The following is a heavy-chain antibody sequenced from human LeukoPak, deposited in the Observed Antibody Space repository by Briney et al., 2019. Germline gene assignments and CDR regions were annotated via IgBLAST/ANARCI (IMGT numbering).Heavy chain of an antibody. V-gene: IGHV4-34*01. J-gene: IGHJ4*02. CDR1: GGSFSGYY. Sequence: SETLSLTCAVYGGSFSGYYWSWIRXXXXXXXXXXGEINHSGSANYNPSLKSRVTISVDTSKNQFSLKLSSVTAADTAVYYCARSNMVRGVRALDYWGQGTLVTVSS. D-gene: IGHD3-10*01. CDR3: ARSNMVRGVRALDY. CDR2: INHSGSA.